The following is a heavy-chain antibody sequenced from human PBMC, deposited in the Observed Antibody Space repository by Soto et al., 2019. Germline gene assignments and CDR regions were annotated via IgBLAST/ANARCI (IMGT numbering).Heavy chain of an antibody. CDR1: GGTFSSYA. CDR2: INPNSGDT. J-gene: IGHJ4*02. Sequence: ASVKVSCKASGGTFSSYAISWVRQAPGQGLEWMGWINPNSGDTNYTQKFQGWVTMTRDTSISTAYMELSRLRSDDTAVYYCATSRISIAVAGETEYYFDYWGQGTLVTVSS. CDR3: ATSRISIAVAGETEYYFDY. V-gene: IGHV1-2*04. D-gene: IGHD6-19*01.